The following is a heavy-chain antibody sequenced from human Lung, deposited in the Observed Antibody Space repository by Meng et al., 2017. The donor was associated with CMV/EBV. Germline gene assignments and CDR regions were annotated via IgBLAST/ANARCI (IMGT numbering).Heavy chain of an antibody. V-gene: IGHV3-30*04. J-gene: IGHJ6*02. Sequence: SCAASGFTFSSYAMHWVRQAPGKGLEWVAVLSYDGSNKYYADSVKGRFTISRDNSKNTLYLQMNSLRAEDTAVYYCARAFYDSILDCMDVWGQGTTVTVSS. CDR2: LSYDGSNK. CDR1: GFTFSSYA. D-gene: IGHD3-22*01. CDR3: ARAFYDSILDCMDV.